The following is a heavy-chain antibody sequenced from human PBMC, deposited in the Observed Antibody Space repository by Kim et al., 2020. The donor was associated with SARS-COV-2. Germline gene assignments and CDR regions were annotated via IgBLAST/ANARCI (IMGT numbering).Heavy chain of an antibody. CDR3: ARARLQRLLFSGPRITPFDY. D-gene: IGHD2-21*01. V-gene: IGHV5-51*01. CDR2: IYPGDSDT. J-gene: IGHJ4*02. CDR1: GYSFTSYW. Sequence: GESLQISCKGSGYSFTSYWIGWVRQMPGKGLEWMGIIYPGDSDTRYSPSFQGQVTISADKSISTAYLQWSSLKASDTAMYYCARARLQRLLFSGPRITPFDYWGQGTLVTVSS.